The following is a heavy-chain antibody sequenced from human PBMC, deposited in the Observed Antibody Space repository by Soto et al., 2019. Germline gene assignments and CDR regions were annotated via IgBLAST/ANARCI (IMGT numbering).Heavy chain of an antibody. CDR1: NDTFTSYG. J-gene: IGHJ6*02. D-gene: IGHD3-10*01. Sequence: GASVKVSCKASNDTFTSYGINWVRQAPGQGLEWMGWVSGYSGQTNSAQKFQGRLTMTTDTSTSTAHMELRSLRSDDSGVYFCARDSTSSGYYYGMDVWGQGTTVTVSS. CDR3: ARDSTSSGYYYGMDV. CDR2: VSGYSGQT. V-gene: IGHV1-18*01.